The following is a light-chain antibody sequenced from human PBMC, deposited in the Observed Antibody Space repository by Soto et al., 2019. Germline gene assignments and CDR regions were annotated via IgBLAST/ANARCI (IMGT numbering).Light chain of an antibody. CDR1: QGISRY. V-gene: IGKV1-9*01. CDR3: QQFTSYLLT. CDR2: AAS. Sequence: DIQLTQSPSFLSASVGDRVTITCRASQGISRYLAWYQQKPGKAPKLLIYAASTLQSGVPSRFSGSGSGTEFTLSISSLQPEVFATYYCQQFTSYLLTFGRHTRLEI. J-gene: IGKJ5*01.